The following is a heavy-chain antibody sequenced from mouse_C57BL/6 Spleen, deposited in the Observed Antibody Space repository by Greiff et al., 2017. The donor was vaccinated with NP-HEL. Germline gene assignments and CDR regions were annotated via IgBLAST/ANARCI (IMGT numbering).Heavy chain of an antibody. CDR3: ARSESVYGSTLDY. V-gene: IGHV1-53*01. J-gene: IGHJ2*01. CDR1: GYTFTSYW. Sequence: VQLQQPGTELVKPGASVKLSCKASGYTFTSYWMHWVKQRPGQGLEWIGNINPGNGGTNYNEKFKSKATLTVDKSSSTAYMQLSSLTSEDSAVYYCARSESVYGSTLDYWGQGTALTVSS. D-gene: IGHD1-1*01. CDR2: INPGNGGT.